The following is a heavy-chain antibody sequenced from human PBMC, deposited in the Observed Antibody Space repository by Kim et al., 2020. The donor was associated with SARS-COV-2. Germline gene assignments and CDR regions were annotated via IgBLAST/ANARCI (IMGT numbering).Heavy chain of an antibody. CDR3: WRDPHSLDY. CDR2: VSHSYGT. J-gene: IGHJ4*02. D-gene: IGHD3-16*02. Sequence: GGSLRLSCAASGFTFSDFSMNWVRQAPGKGLEWVAYVSHSYGTYYADSVKGRFTISRDNAKNSLYLQMSNLREEDTAVYYCWRDPHSLDYWGQGTLVTVS. V-gene: IGHV3-48*02. CDR1: GFTFSDFS.